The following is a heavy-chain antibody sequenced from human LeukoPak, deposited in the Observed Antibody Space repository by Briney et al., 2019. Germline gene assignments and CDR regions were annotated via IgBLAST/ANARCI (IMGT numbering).Heavy chain of an antibody. CDR1: AASLSGYY. CDR2: INHSGST. J-gene: IGHJ4*02. V-gene: IGHV4-34*01. Sequence: ETETLICVAYAASLSGYYGSWVRQPPGKGLEWIGEINHSGSTNYHTSLKSRVTLSVDKSKNQFSLKLSSVTAADTAVYYRVNGRYSVFDYWGQGTRVTVSS. D-gene: IGHD6-19*01. CDR3: VNGRYSVFDY.